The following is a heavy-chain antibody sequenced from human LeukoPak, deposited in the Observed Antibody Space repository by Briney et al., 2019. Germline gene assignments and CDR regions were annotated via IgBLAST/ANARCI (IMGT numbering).Heavy chain of an antibody. CDR1: GGSFSGYY. J-gene: IGHJ4*02. D-gene: IGHD1-14*01. CDR2: INHSGST. Sequence: KTSETLSLTCAVYGGSFSGYYWSWIRQPPGKGLEWIGEINHSGSTNYNPSLKSRATISVDTSKNQFSLKLSSVTAADTAVYYCARGRSKRPIDYWGQGTLVTVSS. V-gene: IGHV4-34*01. CDR3: ARGRSKRPIDY.